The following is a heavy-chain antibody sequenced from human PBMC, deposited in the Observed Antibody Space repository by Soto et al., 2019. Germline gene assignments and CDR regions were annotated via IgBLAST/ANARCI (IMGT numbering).Heavy chain of an antibody. CDR3: ARSRRVVTIFGVVMSYYYYGMDV. J-gene: IGHJ6*02. CDR2: MNPNSGNT. Sequence: ASVKVSCKASGYTFTSYDINWVRQATGQGLEWMGWMNPNSGNTGYAQKFQGRVTMTRNTSISTAYMELSSLRSEDTAVYYCARSRRVVTIFGVVMSYYYYGMDVWGQGTTVTVSS. CDR1: GYTFTSYD. D-gene: IGHD3-3*01. V-gene: IGHV1-8*01.